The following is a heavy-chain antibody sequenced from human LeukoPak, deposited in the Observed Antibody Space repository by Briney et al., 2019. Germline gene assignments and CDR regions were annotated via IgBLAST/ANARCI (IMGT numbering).Heavy chain of an antibody. CDR3: AKDSVRAWLVSTSLDY. J-gene: IGHJ4*02. CDR2: ISGSGGST. CDR1: GFTFSSYA. Sequence: GGSLRLSCAASGFTFSSYAMSWVRQAPGKGLEWVSAISGSGGSTYYADSVKGRFTISRDNSKNTLYLQMNSLRAEDTAVYYCAKDSVRAWLVSTSLDYWGQGTLVTVSS. V-gene: IGHV3-23*01. D-gene: IGHD6-19*01.